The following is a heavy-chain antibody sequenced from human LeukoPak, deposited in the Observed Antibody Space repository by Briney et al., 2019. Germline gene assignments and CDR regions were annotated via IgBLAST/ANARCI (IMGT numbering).Heavy chain of an antibody. CDR2: ISYDGSNK. D-gene: IGHD3-10*01. CDR3: AKESTGHYFDY. Sequence: GSLRLSCAASGFTFSDYAMHWVRQAPGKGLEWVAVISYDGSNKYYADSVKGRFTISRDNSKNTLYLQMNSLRAEDTAVYYCAKESTGHYFDYWGQGTLVTVSS. J-gene: IGHJ4*02. V-gene: IGHV3-30*04. CDR1: GFTFSDYA.